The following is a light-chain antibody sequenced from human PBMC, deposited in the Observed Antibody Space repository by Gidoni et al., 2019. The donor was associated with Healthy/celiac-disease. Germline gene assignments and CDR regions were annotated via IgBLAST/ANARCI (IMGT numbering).Light chain of an antibody. CDR2: KAS. J-gene: IGKJ3*01. CDR3: QQYNSYSS. Sequence: DIQMTQSPSTLSASVGDRVTITCRASQSISSWLAWYQQKPGKAPKLLIYKASSLESGVPSRFSGSGSGKEFTITISSLQPDDFATYYCQQYNSYSSFGPGTKVDIK. V-gene: IGKV1-5*03. CDR1: QSISSW.